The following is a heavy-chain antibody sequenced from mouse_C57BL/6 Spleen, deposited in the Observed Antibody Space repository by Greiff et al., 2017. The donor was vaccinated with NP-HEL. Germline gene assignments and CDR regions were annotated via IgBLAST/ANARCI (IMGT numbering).Heavy chain of an antibody. J-gene: IGHJ4*01. CDR3: TSKRGFYYGSSYAMDY. CDR2: IDPETGGT. D-gene: IGHD1-1*01. Sequence: VQLQQSGAELVRPGASVTLSCKASGYTFTDYEMHWVKQTPVHGLEWIGAIDPETGGTAYNQKFKGKAILTADKSSSTAYMELRSLTSEDSAVDYCTSKRGFYYGSSYAMDYWGQGTSVTVSS. V-gene: IGHV1-15*01. CDR1: GYTFTDYE.